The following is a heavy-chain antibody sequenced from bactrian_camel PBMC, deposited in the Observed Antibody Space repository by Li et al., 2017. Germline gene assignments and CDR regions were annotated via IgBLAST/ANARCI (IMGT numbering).Heavy chain of an antibody. J-gene: IGHJ6*01. V-gene: IGHV3S53*01. D-gene: IGHD5*01. CDR2: IDGDGSA. Sequence: HVQLVESGGGSVQAGGSLRLSCTVSGHTYSRCSMGWYRQAHGKEIELRESVSRIDGDGSAKYGDSGKGRFTISQDTAKNTVYLQMNSLKPEDTAVYYCAADETGPSCGGIGYWGQGTQVTVS. CDR3: AADETGPSCGGIGY. CDR1: GHTYSRCS.